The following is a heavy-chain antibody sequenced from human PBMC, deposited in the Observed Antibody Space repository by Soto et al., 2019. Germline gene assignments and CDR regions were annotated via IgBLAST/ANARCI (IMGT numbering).Heavy chain of an antibody. J-gene: IGHJ4*02. CDR2: MYYSGST. D-gene: IGHD6-19*01. V-gene: IGHV4-59*08. Sequence: SETLSLTCTVSGGSISTYYWSWIRQPPGKGLEWIGYMYYSGSTKSNPSLKSRVTISVDTSKNHFSLKLNSVTAADTAVYYCARLQWGWYYFDYWGQGTLVTVSS. CDR1: GGSISTYY. CDR3: ARLQWGWYYFDY.